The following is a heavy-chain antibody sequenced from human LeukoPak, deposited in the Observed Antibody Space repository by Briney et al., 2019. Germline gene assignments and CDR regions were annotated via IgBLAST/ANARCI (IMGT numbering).Heavy chain of an antibody. CDR2: INTNTGNP. Sequence: GASVKVSCKASGYTFTTYTMNWVRQAPGQGLEWMGWINTNTGNPTYAQGFTGRFVFSLDTSVNTAYLQISSLTAEDTAVYYCAGKLGEVGATNNYFDYWGQGTLVTVSS. CDR1: GYTFTTYT. J-gene: IGHJ4*02. CDR3: AGKLGEVGATNNYFDY. D-gene: IGHD1-26*01. V-gene: IGHV7-4-1*02.